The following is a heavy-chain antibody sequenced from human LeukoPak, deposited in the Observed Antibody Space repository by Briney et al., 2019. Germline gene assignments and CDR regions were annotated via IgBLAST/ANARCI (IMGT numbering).Heavy chain of an antibody. D-gene: IGHD3-3*01. CDR3: ARDCIERLDVLRFSTNGMDV. CDR1: GFTVSSNY. V-gene: IGHV3-66*01. CDR2: IYSGGST. Sequence: PGGSLRLSCAASGFTVSSNYMSWVRQAPGKGLEWVSVIYSGGSTYYADSVKGRFTISRDNSKNTLYLQMNSLRAEDTAVYYCARDCIERLDVLRFSTNGMDVWGQGTTVTVSS. J-gene: IGHJ6*02.